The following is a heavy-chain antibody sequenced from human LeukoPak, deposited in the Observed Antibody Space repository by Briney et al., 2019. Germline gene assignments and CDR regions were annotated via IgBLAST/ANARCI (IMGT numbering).Heavy chain of an antibody. D-gene: IGHD3-10*01. V-gene: IGHV1-58*02. J-gene: IGHJ4*02. CDR1: GFTFTSST. CDR2: IVVGSGNA. Sequence: SVKVSCKASGFTFTSSTIQWVRQARGQRLEWIGWIVVGSGNANYAQKFQERVIITRDMSTTTVYMELSSLRSEDTAVYYCAGTPWFGELTLDYWGQGTLVTVSS. CDR3: AGTPWFGELTLDY.